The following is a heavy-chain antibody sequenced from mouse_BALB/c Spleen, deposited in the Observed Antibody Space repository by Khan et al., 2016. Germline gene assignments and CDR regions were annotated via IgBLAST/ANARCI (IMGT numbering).Heavy chain of an antibody. V-gene: IGHV9-1*02. J-gene: IGHJ2*01. D-gene: IGHD1-1*01. Sequence: QIQVVQTGPELKKPGETVKISCKASGYTFTNYGMNWVKQAPGKGLKWMGWINTYTGEPTYADDFKGRFAFSLETSASTAYLQINNLKNEDMATYFCARFRYCNFWGQGTTLTVSS. CDR1: GYTFTNYG. CDR3: ARFRYCNF. CDR2: INTYTGEP.